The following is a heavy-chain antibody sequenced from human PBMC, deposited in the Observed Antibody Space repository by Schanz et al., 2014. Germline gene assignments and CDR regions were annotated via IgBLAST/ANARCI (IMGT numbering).Heavy chain of an antibody. CDR1: GFTFTTYA. J-gene: IGHJ3*01. CDR3: GRDYESDLYPPRHDAFDV. V-gene: IGHV3-23*04. Sequence: EVQLVESGGGLVQPGESLRLSCAASGFTFTTYAMTWVRQAPGKGLEWVSNISPTGSSTYYADSVKGRFTISRDNGKKSLNLQMNSLRAEDTSVFCGGRDYESDLYPPRHDAFDVWGQGTMVTVSS. D-gene: IGHD3-22*01. CDR2: ISPTGSST.